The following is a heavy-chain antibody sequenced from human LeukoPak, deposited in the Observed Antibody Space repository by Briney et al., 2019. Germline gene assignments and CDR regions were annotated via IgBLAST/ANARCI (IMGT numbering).Heavy chain of an antibody. V-gene: IGHV3-48*04. J-gene: IGHJ4*02. CDR3: ARATTSGYYYRGVGEDY. CDR1: GFTFSSYS. D-gene: IGHD3-22*01. Sequence: GGSLRLSCAASGFTFSSYSMNWVRQAPGKGLEWVSYISSSSSTIYYADSVKGRFTISRDNAKNSLYLQMNSLRAEDTAVYYCARATTSGYYYRGVGEDYWGQGTLVTVSP. CDR2: ISSSSSTI.